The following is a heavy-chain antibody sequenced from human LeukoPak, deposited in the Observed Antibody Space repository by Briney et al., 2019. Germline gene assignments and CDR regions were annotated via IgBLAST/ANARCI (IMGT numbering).Heavy chain of an antibody. Sequence: GGSLRLSCAASAFIVSSNYMSWVRPAPGKGLEWVSVIYSGGSTYYADSVKGRFTISRDNSKNTLYLQMNSLRAEDTAVYYCASSGNYYPYLLDYWGQGTLVTVCS. V-gene: IGHV3-53*01. CDR3: ASSGNYYPYLLDY. CDR1: AFIVSSNY. J-gene: IGHJ4*02. D-gene: IGHD1-26*01. CDR2: IYSGGST.